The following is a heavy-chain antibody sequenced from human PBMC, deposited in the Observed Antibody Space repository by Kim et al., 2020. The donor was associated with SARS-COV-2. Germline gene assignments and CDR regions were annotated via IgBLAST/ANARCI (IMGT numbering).Heavy chain of an antibody. D-gene: IGHD6-19*01. CDR1: GFAFEDYT. V-gene: IGHV3-43*01. CDR3: AKDRGNGWSSWVGYFDY. Sequence: GGSLRLSCAASGFAFEDYTMHWVRQAPGKGLEWVSLISWDGGTKYYADSVKGRFTISRDDSKNSLHLQMNSLRIEDTALYYCAKDRGNGWSSWVGYFDYWGQGTLVNVSS. J-gene: IGHJ4*02. CDR2: ISWDGGTK.